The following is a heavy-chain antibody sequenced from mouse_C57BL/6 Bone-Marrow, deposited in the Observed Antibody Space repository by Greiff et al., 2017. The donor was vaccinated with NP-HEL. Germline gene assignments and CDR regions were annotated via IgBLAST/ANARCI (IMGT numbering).Heavy chain of an antibody. CDR2: IYPGSGST. V-gene: IGHV1-55*01. D-gene: IGHD1-1*01. CDR1: GYTFTSYW. J-gene: IGHJ1*03. CDR3: ARTYYGSSPYWYFDV. Sequence: VQLQQPWAELVKPGASVKMSCKASGYTFTSYWITWVKQRPGQGLEWIGDIYPGSGSTNYNEKFKSKATLTVDTSSSTAYMQLSSLTSEDSAVYYCARTYYGSSPYWYFDVWGTGTTVTVSS.